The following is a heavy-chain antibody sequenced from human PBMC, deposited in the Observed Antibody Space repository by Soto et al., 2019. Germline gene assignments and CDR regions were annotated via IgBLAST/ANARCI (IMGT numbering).Heavy chain of an antibody. CDR1: GYTFTSYG. CDR2: ISAYNGNT. CDR3: ARGGEGYCSGGSCYSVAIDY. J-gene: IGHJ4*02. D-gene: IGHD2-15*01. V-gene: IGHV1-18*01. Sequence: QVQLVQSGAEVKKPGASVKVSCKASGYTFTSYGISWVRQAPGQGLEWMGWISAYNGNTNYAQKLQGRVTMTTDTPRSTAYMELGSLRSDDTAVYYCARGGEGYCSGGSCYSVAIDYWGQGTLVTVSS.